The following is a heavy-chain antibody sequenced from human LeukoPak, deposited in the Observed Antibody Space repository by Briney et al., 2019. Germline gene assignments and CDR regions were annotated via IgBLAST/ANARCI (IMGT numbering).Heavy chain of an antibody. J-gene: IGHJ4*02. CDR3: ARDSVWGSYRYPFDY. V-gene: IGHV3-74*01. CDR1: GFTFSSYW. Sequence: PGGSLRLSCAASGFTFSSYWMHWVRQAPGKGLVWVSRINSDGSSTSYADSVKGRFTISRDNVENTLYLQMNSLRAEDTAVYYCARDSVWGSYRYPFDYWGQGTLVTVSS. CDR2: INSDGSST. D-gene: IGHD3-16*02.